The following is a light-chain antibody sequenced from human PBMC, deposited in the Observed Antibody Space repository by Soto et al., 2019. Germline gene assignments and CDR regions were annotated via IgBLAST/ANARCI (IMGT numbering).Light chain of an antibody. CDR2: AAS. CDR1: QSVSSN. J-gene: IGKJ2*01. Sequence: EIVMTQSPATLSVSPGERATLSCRASQSVSSNVAWYQQKPGQSPRVLIYAASTRATGIPARFSGSGSGTEFILTISSLQSEDFAVYYCQQYNNWLPYTFGQGTKLEIK. V-gene: IGKV3-15*01. CDR3: QQYNNWLPYT.